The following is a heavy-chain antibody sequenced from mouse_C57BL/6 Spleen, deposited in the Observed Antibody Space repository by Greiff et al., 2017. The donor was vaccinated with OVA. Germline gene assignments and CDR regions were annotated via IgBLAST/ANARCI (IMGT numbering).Heavy chain of an antibody. CDR3: ARHEEGTYYYGIFAY. Sequence: VQGVESGAELVKPGASVKLSCTASGYTFTEYTIHWVKQRSGQGLEWIGWVYPGSGSIKYNEKFKDKATLTADKSSSTVYMELSRLTSEDSAVYFCARHEEGTYYYGIFAYWGQGTLVTVSA. CDR1: GYTFTEYT. D-gene: IGHD1-1*01. CDR2: VYPGSGSI. J-gene: IGHJ3*01. V-gene: IGHV1-62-2*01.